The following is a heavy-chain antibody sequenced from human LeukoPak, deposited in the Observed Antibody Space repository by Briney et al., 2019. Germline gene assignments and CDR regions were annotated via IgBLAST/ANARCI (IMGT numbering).Heavy chain of an antibody. CDR1: GFTFSSFS. Sequence: GGSLRLSCAASGFTFSSFSMNWVRQAPGKGLEWVSYISSSSSTIYYADSVKGRFTISRDNSKNTLYLQMNSLRAEDTAVYYCARDRVKQLWLYYFDYWGQGTLVTVSS. CDR2: ISSSSSTI. D-gene: IGHD5-18*01. J-gene: IGHJ4*02. CDR3: ARDRVKQLWLYYFDY. V-gene: IGHV3-48*01.